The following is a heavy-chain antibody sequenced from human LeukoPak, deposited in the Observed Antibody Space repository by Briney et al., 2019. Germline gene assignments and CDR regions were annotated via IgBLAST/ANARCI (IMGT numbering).Heavy chain of an antibody. CDR3: ARRAYYYDSSGYIFDY. Sequence: PPETLSLTCAVSGYSISSGYYWGWIRQPPGKGLEWIGSIYHSGSTYYNPSLKSRVTISVDTSKNQFSLKLSSVTAADTAVYYCARRAYYYDSSGYIFDYWGQGTLVTVSS. D-gene: IGHD3-22*01. V-gene: IGHV4-38-2*01. CDR2: IYHSGST. CDR1: GYSISSGYY. J-gene: IGHJ4*02.